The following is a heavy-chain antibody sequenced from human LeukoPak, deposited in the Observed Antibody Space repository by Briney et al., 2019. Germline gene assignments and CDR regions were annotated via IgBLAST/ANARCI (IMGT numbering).Heavy chain of an antibody. CDR3: ARRTVRGVIKY. D-gene: IGHD3-10*01. V-gene: IGHV4-59*12. CDR2: IYYSGST. J-gene: IGHJ4*02. CDR1: GGSISSYY. Sequence: SETLSLTCTVSGGSISSYYWSWIRQPPGKGLEWIGYIYYSGSTNYNPSLKSRVTISVDTSKNQFSLKLSSVTAADTAVYYCARRTVRGVIKYWDQGSLVTVSS.